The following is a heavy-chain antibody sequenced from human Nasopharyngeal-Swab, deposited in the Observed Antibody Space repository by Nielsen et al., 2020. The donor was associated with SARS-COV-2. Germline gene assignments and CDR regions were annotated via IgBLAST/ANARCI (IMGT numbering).Heavy chain of an antibody. D-gene: IGHD1-1*01. CDR2: INPAGVT. CDR1: GFTFSNYD. V-gene: IGHV3-13*01. J-gene: IGHJ4*02. Sequence: GESLKISCAASGFTFSNYDMHWVRQPTGKGLEWLSGINPAGVTYSPDSVKGRFTISRENAKNSLYLQMNSLIAEDTAVYFCARGTSTSPGIDYWGQGILVTVSS. CDR3: ARGTSTSPGIDY.